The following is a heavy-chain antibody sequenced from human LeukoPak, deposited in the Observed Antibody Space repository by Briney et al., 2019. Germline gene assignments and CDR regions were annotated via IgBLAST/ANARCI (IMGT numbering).Heavy chain of an antibody. Sequence: SETLSLTCTVSGGSISSSSYYWGWIRQPPGKGLEWIGNIYYSGSTYYNPSLKSRVTISVDTSKNQFSLKLSSVTAADTAVYYCARGVSSSWSGAAFQPFDYWGQGTLVTVSS. V-gene: IGHV4-39*07. CDR1: GGSISSSSYY. J-gene: IGHJ4*02. CDR2: IYYSGST. D-gene: IGHD6-13*01. CDR3: ARGVSSSWSGAAFQPFDY.